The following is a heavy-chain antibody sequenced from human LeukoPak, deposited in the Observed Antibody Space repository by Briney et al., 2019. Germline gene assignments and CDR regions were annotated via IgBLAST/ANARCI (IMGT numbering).Heavy chain of an antibody. J-gene: IGHJ6*02. D-gene: IGHD5-18*01. CDR2: IYYSGST. V-gene: IGHV4-59*01. Sequence: SETLSFTCTVSGGSISSYYWSWIRQPPGKGLEWIGYIYYSGSTNYNPSLKSRVTISVDTSKNQFSLKLSSVTAADTAVYYCARGNTAMAHNYYYYGMDVWGQGTTVTVSS. CDR1: GGSISSYY. CDR3: ARGNTAMAHNYYYYGMDV.